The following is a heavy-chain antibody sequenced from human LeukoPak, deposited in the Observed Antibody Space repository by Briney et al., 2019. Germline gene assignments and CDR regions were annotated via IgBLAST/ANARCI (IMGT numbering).Heavy chain of an antibody. CDR1: GYTFTDYY. Sequence: ASVKVSCKASGYTFTDYYMHWVRQAPGQGLEWMGWINPNSGGTKYAQKFQGRVTMTRDTSISTAYMELSRLRSDDTAVYYCARNRGAEYSACFDPWGQGTLVTVSS. CDR2: INPNSGGT. D-gene: IGHD2/OR15-2a*01. V-gene: IGHV1-2*02. CDR3: ARNRGAEYSACFDP. J-gene: IGHJ5*02.